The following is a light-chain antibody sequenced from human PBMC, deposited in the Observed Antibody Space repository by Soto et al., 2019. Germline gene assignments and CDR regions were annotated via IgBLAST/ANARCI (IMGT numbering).Light chain of an antibody. CDR1: QSVSDW. Sequence: DIQMTQSPSTLSASVGDRVTITCRASQSVSDWLAWFQQKPGKAPNVLIYRASGLNSGVPSRFSGSGSGTEFALTISSLQPDDFATYYCQRYSASSPWAFGQGTKVDIK. CDR3: QRYSASSPWA. CDR2: RAS. J-gene: IGKJ1*01. V-gene: IGKV1-5*03.